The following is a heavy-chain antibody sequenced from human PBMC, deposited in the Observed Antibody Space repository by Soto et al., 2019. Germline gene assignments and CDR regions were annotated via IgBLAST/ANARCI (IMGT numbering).Heavy chain of an antibody. V-gene: IGHV6-1*01. Sequence: SRTLSLTCAISGDSVSSNSAAWNWIRQSPSRGLEWLGRTYYRSKWYNDYAVSVKSRITINPDTSKNQFSLQLNSVTPEDTAVYYCARDKGPDYYDSSGYNKWYFDYWGQGTLVTVSS. CDR2: TYYRSKWYN. J-gene: IGHJ4*02. CDR1: GDSVSSNSAA. CDR3: ARDKGPDYYDSSGYNKWYFDY. D-gene: IGHD3-22*01.